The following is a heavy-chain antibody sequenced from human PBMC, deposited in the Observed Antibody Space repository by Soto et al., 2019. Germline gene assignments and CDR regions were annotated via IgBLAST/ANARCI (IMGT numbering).Heavy chain of an antibody. Sequence: GGSLRLSCAASGFTFSSYGMHWVRQAPGKGLEWVAVISYDGSNKYYADSVKGRFTISRDSSKNTLYLQMNSLRAEDTAVYYCAKDSRIFGVVRGYMDVWGKGTTVTVSS. CDR3: AKDSRIFGVVRGYMDV. CDR2: ISYDGSNK. CDR1: GFTFSSYG. D-gene: IGHD3-3*01. V-gene: IGHV3-30*18. J-gene: IGHJ6*03.